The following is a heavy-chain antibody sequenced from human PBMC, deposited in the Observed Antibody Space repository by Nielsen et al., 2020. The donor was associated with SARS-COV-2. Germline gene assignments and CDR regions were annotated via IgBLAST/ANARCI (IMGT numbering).Heavy chain of an antibody. D-gene: IGHD5-12*01. V-gene: IGHV3-74*01. CDR1: GFTFSSYW. CDR3: ARDYPTSGDY. J-gene: IGHJ4*02. CDR2: VDSDETIT. Sequence: GGSLRLSCAASGFTFSSYWMHWVRQAPGKGLVWVSRVDSDETITTYADSVKGRFTISRDNAKNTLYLQMNSLRAEDTAVYYCARDYPTSGDYWGQGTLVTVSS.